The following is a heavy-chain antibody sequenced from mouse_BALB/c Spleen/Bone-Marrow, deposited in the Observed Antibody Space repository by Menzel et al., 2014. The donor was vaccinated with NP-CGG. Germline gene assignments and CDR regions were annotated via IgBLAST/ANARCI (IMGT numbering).Heavy chain of an antibody. D-gene: IGHD2-4*01. CDR2: INPGSGGV. V-gene: IGHV1-54*01. CDR1: GYAFTSYW. CDR3: SREITRYAVDY. J-gene: IGHJ4*01. Sequence: VQLQQSGAELVRPGTSVKVSCKASGYAFTSYWIEWVKQRPGQGLEWIGVINPGSGGVNYNEKFKGKATLTADKSSSTAYIQLSSLTSDDSAVYFCSREITRYAVDYWGQGTSVSVSS.